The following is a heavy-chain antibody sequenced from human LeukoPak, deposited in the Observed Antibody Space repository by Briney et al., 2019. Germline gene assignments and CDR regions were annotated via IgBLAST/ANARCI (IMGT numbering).Heavy chain of an antibody. CDR2: IRSSGSDT. D-gene: IGHD6-19*01. V-gene: IGHV3-11*03. CDR1: GFTFSDYH. Sequence: GGSLRLSCAASGFTFSDYHMSWIRQAPGKGLEWVSYIRSSGSDTNYADSVRGRFTISRDNAKNSLYLQMKSLRAEDTAVYYCARAIAVTPWYFDLWGRGTLVTVS. CDR3: ARAIAVTPWYFDL. J-gene: IGHJ2*01.